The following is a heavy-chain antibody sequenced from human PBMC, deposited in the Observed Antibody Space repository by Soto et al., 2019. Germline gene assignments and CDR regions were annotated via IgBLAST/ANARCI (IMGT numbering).Heavy chain of an antibody. CDR2: IKIKTDGGTI. CDR1: GFTFSDAW. CDR3: AVHSTTWFRDYFQN. J-gene: IGHJ1*01. D-gene: IGHD3-10*01. V-gene: IGHV3-15*01. Sequence: GGSLRLSCVASGFTFSDAWMIWVRQAPGKGLEWVGRIKIKTDGGTIDYAAPVKGRFTISRHHSRNRIYLEINSLKTEDTAVYYCAVHSTTWFRDYFQNWGQGTLVTVSS.